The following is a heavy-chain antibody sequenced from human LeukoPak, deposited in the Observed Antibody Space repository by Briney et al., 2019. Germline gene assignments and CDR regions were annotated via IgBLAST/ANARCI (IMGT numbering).Heavy chain of an antibody. CDR3: AKDQKWELLPFDY. CDR2: ISGSGGST. J-gene: IGHJ4*02. Sequence: RSGGSLRLSCAASGFTFSSYAMSWVRQAPGKGLEWVSAISGSGGSTYYADSVKGRFTISRDNSKNTLYLQMNSLRAEDTAVYYCAKDQKWELLPFDYWGQGTLVTVSS. V-gene: IGHV3-23*01. D-gene: IGHD1-26*01. CDR1: GFTFSSYA.